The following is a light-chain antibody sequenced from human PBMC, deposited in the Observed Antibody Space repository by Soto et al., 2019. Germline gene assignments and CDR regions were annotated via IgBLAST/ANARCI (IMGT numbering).Light chain of an antibody. Sequence: QSALTQPASVSGSPGQSITISCTGTSSDVGGYNYVSWYQQHPDKAPKLIIYDVSNRPSGVSNRFSGSKSGNTASLTISGLQAEDEADYYRSSYTSSTTGVVFGGGTKLTVL. CDR3: SSYTSSTTGVV. V-gene: IGLV2-14*03. CDR2: DVS. CDR1: SSDVGGYNY. J-gene: IGLJ2*01.